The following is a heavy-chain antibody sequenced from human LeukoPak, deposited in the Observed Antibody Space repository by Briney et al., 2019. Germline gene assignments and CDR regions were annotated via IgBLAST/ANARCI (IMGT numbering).Heavy chain of an antibody. V-gene: IGHV4-4*07. J-gene: IGHJ2*01. CDR2: IYTSGST. Sequence: PSETLPLTCTVSGGSISSYYWSWIRQPAGKGLEWIGRIYTSGSTNYNPSLKSRVTMSVDTSKNQFSLKLSSVTAADTAVYYCAREYDSGSYNGWYFDLWGRGTLVTVSS. CDR3: AREYDSGSYNGWYFDL. D-gene: IGHD1-26*01. CDR1: GGSISSYY.